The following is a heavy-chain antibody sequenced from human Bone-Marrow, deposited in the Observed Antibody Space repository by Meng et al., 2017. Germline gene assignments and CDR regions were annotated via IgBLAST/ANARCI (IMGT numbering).Heavy chain of an antibody. CDR2: INHSGST. CDR1: GGSFSGYY. Sequence: QGHHRRCGPELLKPSETLSLTCAVYGGSFSGYYWSWIRQPPGKGLEWIGEINHSGSTNYNPSLKSRVTISVDTSKNQFSLKLSSVTAADTAVYYCARAPTSGQWLARKFDYWGQGTLVTVSS. V-gene: IGHV4-34*01. CDR3: ARAPTSGQWLARKFDY. J-gene: IGHJ4*02. D-gene: IGHD6-19*01.